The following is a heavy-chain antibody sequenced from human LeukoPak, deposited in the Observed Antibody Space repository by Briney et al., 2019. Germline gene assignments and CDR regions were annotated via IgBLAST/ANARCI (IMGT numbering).Heavy chain of an antibody. CDR3: ARDRRDSSGRGVDPFDI. D-gene: IGHD3-22*01. Sequence: PSVNLSCKAPGYTFTTYYMHWVRQAPRQGREWMGIVNPSGGDTIYAQKFQGRVTMTRDTSTSTVYMELSSLRSEDTAVYYCARDRRDSSGRGVDPFDIWGQGTMVTVSS. CDR2: VNPSGGDT. CDR1: GYTFTTYY. J-gene: IGHJ3*02. V-gene: IGHV1-46*01.